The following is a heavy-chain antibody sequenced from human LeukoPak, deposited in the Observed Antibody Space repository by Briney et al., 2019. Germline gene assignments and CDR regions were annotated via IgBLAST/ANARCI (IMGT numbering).Heavy chain of an antibody. Sequence: SQTLSLTCTVSGGSISSYYWSWIRQPPGKGLEWIGYIYYIGSTNYNPSLKSRVTISVDTSKNQFSLKLSSVTAADTAVYYCARHGYSYDYYFDYWGQGTLVTVSS. J-gene: IGHJ4*02. D-gene: IGHD5-18*01. CDR3: ARHGYSYDYYFDY. CDR1: GGSISSYY. V-gene: IGHV4-59*08. CDR2: IYYIGST.